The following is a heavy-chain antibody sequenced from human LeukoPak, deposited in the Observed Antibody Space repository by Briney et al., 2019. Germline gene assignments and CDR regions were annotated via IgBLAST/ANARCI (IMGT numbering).Heavy chain of an antibody. CDR2: ISYDGSNK. CDR3: AKDHRVVVAATLDY. J-gene: IGHJ4*02. V-gene: IGHV3-30*18. D-gene: IGHD2-15*01. CDR1: GFTFSSYG. Sequence: GRSLRLSCAASGFTFSSYGMHWVRQAPGKGLEWVAVISYDGSNKYYADSVKGRFTISRDNSKNTLYLQMNSLRAEDTAVYYCAKDHRVVVAATLDYWGQGTLVTVSS.